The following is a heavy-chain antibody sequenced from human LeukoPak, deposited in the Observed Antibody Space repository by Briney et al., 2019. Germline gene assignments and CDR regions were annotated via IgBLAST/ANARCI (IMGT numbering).Heavy chain of an antibody. CDR2: TYTSGST. V-gene: IGHV4-61*02. J-gene: IGHJ4*02. D-gene: IGHD3-22*01. Sequence: SETLSLTCTVSGGSISSGSYYWSWIRQPAGKGLEWIGRTYTSGSTNYNPSLKSRVTMSVDTSKNQFSLKLSSVTAADTAVYYCARDRPHGGSGYFFDYWGQGTLVTVSS. CDR3: ARDRPHGGSGYFFDY. CDR1: GGSISSGSYY.